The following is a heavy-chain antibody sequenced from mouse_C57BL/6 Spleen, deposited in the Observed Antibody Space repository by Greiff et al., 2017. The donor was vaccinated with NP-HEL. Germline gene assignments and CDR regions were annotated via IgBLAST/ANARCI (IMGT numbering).Heavy chain of an antibody. Sequence: QVQLQQPGAELVKPGASVKMSCKASGYTFTSYWITWVKQRPGQGLEWIGDIYPGSGSTNYNEKFKSKATLTVDTSSSTAYMQLSSLTSEDSAVYYCARMDGYGAWFAYWGQGTLVTVSA. CDR1: GYTFTSYW. CDR2: IYPGSGST. D-gene: IGHD2-2*01. V-gene: IGHV1-55*01. J-gene: IGHJ3*01. CDR3: ARMDGYGAWFAY.